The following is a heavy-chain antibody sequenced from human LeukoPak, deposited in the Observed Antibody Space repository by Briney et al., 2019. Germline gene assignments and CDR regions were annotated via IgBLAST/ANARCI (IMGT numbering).Heavy chain of an antibody. D-gene: IGHD3-22*01. CDR2: INPSGGST. V-gene: IGHV1-46*01. J-gene: IGHJ4*02. CDR3: ARAPNYYDSSGYYYFFDY. CDR1: GYTFTSYY. Sequence: ASVKVSCKASGYTFTSYYMHWVRQAPGQGLEWMGIINPSGGSTSYAQKFQGRVTITADESTSTAYMELSSLRSEDTAVYYCARAPNYYDSSGYYYFFDYWGQGTLVTVSS.